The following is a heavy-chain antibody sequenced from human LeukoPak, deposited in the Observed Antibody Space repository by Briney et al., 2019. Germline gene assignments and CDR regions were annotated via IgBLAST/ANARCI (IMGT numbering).Heavy chain of an antibody. V-gene: IGHV4-4*02. CDR2: IYHSGTT. Sequence: SETLSLTCAVSGGSISSNNWWSWVRQPPGKGLEWIGNIYHSGTTHYNPSLKSRVTISVDTSKNQISLNLRSVTAADTAVYYCARDAGYYYDSSGYSITAEYFQHWGQGTLVTVSS. D-gene: IGHD3-22*01. CDR3: ARDAGYYYDSSGYSITAEYFQH. J-gene: IGHJ1*01. CDR1: GGSISSNNW.